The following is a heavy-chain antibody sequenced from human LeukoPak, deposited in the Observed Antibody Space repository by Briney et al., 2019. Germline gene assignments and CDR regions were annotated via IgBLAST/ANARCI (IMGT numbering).Heavy chain of an antibody. CDR2: INSDGSST. J-gene: IGHJ3*02. V-gene: IGHV3-74*01. CDR3: ARGEAVAGDAFDI. Sequence: GGSLRLSCAASGFTFSSYWMHWVRQAPGKGLVWVSRINSDGSSTSYADSVKGRFTISRDNAKNSLYLQMNSLRAEDTAVYYCARGEAVAGDAFDIWGQGTMVTVSS. D-gene: IGHD6-19*01. CDR1: GFTFSSYW.